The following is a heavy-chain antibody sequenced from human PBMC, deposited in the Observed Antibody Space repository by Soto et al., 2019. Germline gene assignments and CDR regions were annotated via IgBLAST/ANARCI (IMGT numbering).Heavy chain of an antibody. Sequence: GGSLRLSCAASGFTFSSYGMHWVRQAPGKGLEWVAVIWYDGSNKYYADSVKGRFTISRDNSKNTLYLQMNSLRAEDTAVYYCARGLDTAMVHQPFDYWGQGTLVTVSS. CDR3: ARGLDTAMVHQPFDY. CDR2: IWYDGSNK. D-gene: IGHD5-18*01. CDR1: GFTFSSYG. V-gene: IGHV3-33*01. J-gene: IGHJ4*02.